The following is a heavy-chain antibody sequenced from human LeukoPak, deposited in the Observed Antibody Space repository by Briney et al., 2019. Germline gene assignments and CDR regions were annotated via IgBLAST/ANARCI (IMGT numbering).Heavy chain of an antibody. D-gene: IGHD3-22*01. CDR1: GYTFTGYY. J-gene: IGHJ4*02. V-gene: IGHV1-2*02. CDR2: SNPNSGGT. CDR3: ARNYYYDTPPAGHDY. Sequence: GASVKVSCKASGYTFTGYYMHWVRQAPGQGLEWMGWSNPNSGGTNYAQKFQGRVTMTRDTSISTAYMALSRLRSDDTAVYYCARNYYYDTPPAGHDYWGQGTLVTVSS.